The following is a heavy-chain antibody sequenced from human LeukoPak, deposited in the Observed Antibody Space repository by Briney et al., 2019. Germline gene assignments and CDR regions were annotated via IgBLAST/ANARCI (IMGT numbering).Heavy chain of an antibody. J-gene: IGHJ6*02. D-gene: IGHD5-12*01. CDR2: MNPNSGNT. CDR3: ARAHSVDDYYYYGMDV. V-gene: IGHV1-8*01. Sequence: WASVKVSCKASGYTFTSYDINWVRQATGQGLEWMGWMNPNSGNTGYAQKFQGRVTMTRNTSISTAYMELSSLRSEDTAVYYCARAHSVDDYYYYGMDVWGQGNTVTVSS. CDR1: GYTFTSYD.